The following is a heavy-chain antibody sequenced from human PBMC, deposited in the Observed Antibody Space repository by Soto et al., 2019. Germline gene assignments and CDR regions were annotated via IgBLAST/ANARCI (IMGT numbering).Heavy chain of an antibody. D-gene: IGHD6-13*01. CDR2: IIPILGIA. J-gene: IGHJ6*02. CDR1: GGTFSSYT. V-gene: IGHV1-69*02. Sequence: QVQLVQSGAEVKKPGSSVKVSCKASGGTFSSYTISWVRQAPGQGLEWMGRIIPILGIANYAQKFQGRVTITADKSTSTAYMELSSLRSEDTAVYYCARGRSSSCYYYYYGMDVWGQGTTVTVSS. CDR3: ARGRSSSCYYYYYGMDV.